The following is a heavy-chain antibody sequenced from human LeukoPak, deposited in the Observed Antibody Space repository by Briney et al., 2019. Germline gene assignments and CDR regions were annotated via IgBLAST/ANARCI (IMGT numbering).Heavy chain of an antibody. CDR1: GFTFSSHG. D-gene: IGHD3-16*01. Sequence: PGGTLRLSCAASGFTFSSHGMNWVRQAPGKGLEWVSGISPSGGITYYTDSVKGRFTISRDNAKNSLFPQMSSLRGEDTALYYCATEHWGPNSWGQGTLVTVSS. J-gene: IGHJ4*02. CDR2: ISPSGGIT. V-gene: IGHV3-23*01. CDR3: ATEHWGPNS.